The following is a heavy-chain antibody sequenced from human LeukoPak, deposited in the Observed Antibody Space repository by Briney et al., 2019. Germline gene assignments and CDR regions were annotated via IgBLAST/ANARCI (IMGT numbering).Heavy chain of an antibody. V-gene: IGHV3-23*01. CDR1: GFTFSSYA. CDR2: ISGSGGST. CDR3: AKYGIGAVAGFDY. D-gene: IGHD6-19*01. Sequence: TGGSLRLSCAASGFTFSSYAMSWVRQAPGKGLEWVSAISGSGGSTYYADSVKGRFTISRDNSKNTLYLQMNSPRAEDTAVYYCAKYGIGAVAGFDYWGQGTLVTVSS. J-gene: IGHJ4*02.